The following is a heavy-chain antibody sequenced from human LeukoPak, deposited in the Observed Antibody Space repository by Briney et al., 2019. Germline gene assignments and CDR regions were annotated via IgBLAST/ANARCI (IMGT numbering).Heavy chain of an antibody. CDR1: GDCSSSSMYL. Sequence: SETLSLTYSVPGDCSSSSMYLWGWIRQPPGRGLEWIGSISDSGSTYYNPSLKSRVTISIDTSKSQISLNLRSVTAADTAMYHCSRHEPALWFGTPDDFCRRGTLVTVSS. CDR2: ISDSGST. J-gene: IGHJ4*02. D-gene: IGHD3-10*01. V-gene: IGHV4-39*01. CDR3: SRHEPALWFGTPDDF.